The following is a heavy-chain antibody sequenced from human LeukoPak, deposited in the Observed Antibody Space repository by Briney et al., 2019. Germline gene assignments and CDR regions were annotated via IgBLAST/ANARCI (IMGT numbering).Heavy chain of an antibody. J-gene: IGHJ4*02. V-gene: IGHV4-59*01. Sequence: SETLSLTCSVSGGSLSDYYWSWVRQPPGKTLEWIGYVYYNGNTKYSPSLKSRVTMSVDSSKNQFSLKLTSVTAADTAIYYCARHSSDWFYFDSWGRGTLVTVS. CDR3: ARHSSDWFYFDS. CDR1: GGSLSDYY. D-gene: IGHD3-9*01. CDR2: VYYNGNT.